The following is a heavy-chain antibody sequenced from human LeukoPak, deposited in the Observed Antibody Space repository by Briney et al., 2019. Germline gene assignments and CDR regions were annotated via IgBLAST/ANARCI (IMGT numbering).Heavy chain of an antibody. CDR1: GGSFSGYY. Sequence: SETLSLTCAVYGGSFSGYYWSWIRQPPGKGLEWIVEINHSGSTNYNPSLKSRVTISVDTSKNQFSLKLSSVTAADTAVYYCARGSPYYDYVWGSYRPSFYYFDYWGQGTLVTVSS. D-gene: IGHD3-16*02. V-gene: IGHV4-34*01. J-gene: IGHJ4*02. CDR2: INHSGST. CDR3: ARGSPYYDYVWGSYRPSFYYFDY.